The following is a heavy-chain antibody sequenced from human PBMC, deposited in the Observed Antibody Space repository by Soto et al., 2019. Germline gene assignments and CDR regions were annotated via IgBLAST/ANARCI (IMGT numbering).Heavy chain of an antibody. Sequence: SETLSLTSPVSSGSISSYYWSWIRQPAGKGLEWIGYIYYSGSTNYNTSLKSRVTISVDTSKNQFSLKLSSVTAADTAVYYCARGASVGATLDYFDHWGQGTLATVSS. CDR2: IYYSGST. CDR1: SGSISSYY. CDR3: ARGASVGATLDYFDH. V-gene: IGHV4-59*01. J-gene: IGHJ4*02. D-gene: IGHD1-26*01.